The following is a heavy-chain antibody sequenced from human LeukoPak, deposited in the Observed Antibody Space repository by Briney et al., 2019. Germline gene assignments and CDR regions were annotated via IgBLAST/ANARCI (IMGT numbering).Heavy chain of an antibody. Sequence: PSETLSLTCAVYGGSFCGYYWSWIRQPPGKGLEWIGEINHSGSTNYNPSLKSRVTISVDTSKNQFSLKLSSVTAADTAVYYCARGGMDTAMASFDYWGQGTLVTVSS. CDR2: INHSGST. CDR3: ARGGMDTAMASFDY. D-gene: IGHD5-18*01. V-gene: IGHV4-34*01. CDR1: GGSFCGYY. J-gene: IGHJ4*02.